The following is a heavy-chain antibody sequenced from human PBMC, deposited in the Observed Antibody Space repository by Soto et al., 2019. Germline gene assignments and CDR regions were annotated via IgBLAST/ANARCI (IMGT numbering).Heavy chain of an antibody. CDR2: FYYSGIT. CDR3: ARDRGSYYRNDWFDP. Sequence: SETLSLTCTVSGGSVSSGSYYWSWIRQPPGKGLEWIGYFYYSGITNYNPSLKSRVTISVDTSKNQFSLKLSSVTAADTAVYYCARDRGSYYRNDWFDPWGQGTLVTVSS. V-gene: IGHV4-61*01. J-gene: IGHJ5*02. CDR1: GGSVSSGSYY. D-gene: IGHD1-26*01.